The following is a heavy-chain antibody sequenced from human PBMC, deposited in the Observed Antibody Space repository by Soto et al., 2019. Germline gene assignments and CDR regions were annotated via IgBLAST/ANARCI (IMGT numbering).Heavy chain of an antibody. CDR3: AKATPGYCISTSCEANDWFDP. CDR1: GFTFISYA. Sequence: GGSLRLSCAASGFTFISYAMSWVLQAPWKGLEWVSAISGSGGSTYYADSVKGRFTISRDNSKNTLYLQMNSLRAEDTAVYYCAKATPGYCISTSCEANDWFDPWGQGTLVTVSS. D-gene: IGHD2-2*01. J-gene: IGHJ5*02. V-gene: IGHV3-23*01. CDR2: ISGSGGST.